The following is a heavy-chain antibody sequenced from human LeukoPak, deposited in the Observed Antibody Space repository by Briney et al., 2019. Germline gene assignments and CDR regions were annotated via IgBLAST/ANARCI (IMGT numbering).Heavy chain of an antibody. Sequence: SVKVSCKASGGTFSSYAISWVRQAPGQGLEWMGGIIPIFGTANYAQKFQGRVTITADESTSTAYMEPSSLRSEDTAVYYCARVGSNSKTNDYWGQGTLVTVSS. D-gene: IGHD1-1*01. CDR1: GGTFSSYA. CDR3: ARVGSNSKTNDY. J-gene: IGHJ4*02. V-gene: IGHV1-69*13. CDR2: IIPIFGTA.